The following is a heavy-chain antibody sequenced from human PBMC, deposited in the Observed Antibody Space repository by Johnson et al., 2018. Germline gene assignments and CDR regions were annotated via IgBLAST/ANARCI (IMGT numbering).Heavy chain of an antibody. CDR1: GGTFSSYA. J-gene: IGHJ6*02. CDR3: ASGGFHWNEANVCHYGMDG. V-gene: IGHV1-69*01. CDR2: IIPIFGTA. Sequence: VQLVESGAEVKKPGSSVKVSCKASGGTFSSYAISWVRQAPGQGLEWMGGIIPIFGTANYAQKFQGRVTITADESTSTAYMELSSRRSEDTAGYYCASGGFHWNEANVCHYGMDGWGQGPTVTVSS. D-gene: IGHD1-1*01.